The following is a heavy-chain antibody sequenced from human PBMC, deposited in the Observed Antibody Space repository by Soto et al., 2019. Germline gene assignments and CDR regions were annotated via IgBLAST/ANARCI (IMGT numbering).Heavy chain of an antibody. CDR3: ARVRVDGGVVLYYYGMDV. D-gene: IGHD3-16*01. J-gene: IGHJ6*02. CDR2: IIPIFGTA. Sequence: SAKVSSKSSGGTFSSYAISCLRQAPGQGLEWMGGIIPIFGTANYAQKFQGRVTITADESTRTAYMQLSSLRSEDTAVYYCARVRVDGGVVLYYYGMDVWGHGTTVTVS. V-gene: IGHV1-69*13. CDR1: GGTFSSYA.